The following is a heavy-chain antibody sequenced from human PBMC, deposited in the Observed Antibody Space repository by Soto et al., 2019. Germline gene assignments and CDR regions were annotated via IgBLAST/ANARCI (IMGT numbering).Heavy chain of an antibody. CDR1: GFTFSSYA. D-gene: IGHD3-3*01. Sequence: QVRLVESGGGVVQPGRSLRLSCAASGFTFSSYAMHWVRQAPGKGLEWVAVISYDGSNKYYADSVKGRFTISRDNFKNSLYLQMNSLRAEDTAVYYCARDEIRFSWAYGMDVWGQGTTVTVSS. CDR3: ARDEIRFSWAYGMDV. CDR2: ISYDGSNK. V-gene: IGHV3-30-3*01. J-gene: IGHJ6*02.